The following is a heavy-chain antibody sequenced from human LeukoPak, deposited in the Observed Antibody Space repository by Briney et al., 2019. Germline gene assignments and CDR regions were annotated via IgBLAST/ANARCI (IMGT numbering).Heavy chain of an antibody. Sequence: GGSLTPSCSASRFSFSSYAMHWVRQAPGKGLEYVSAISDSGGSTYYADSVKGRFTISRDNSKNTLYLQMSSLRAEDTAVYFCVRGYSLGPYGMDVWGQGTTVTVSS. V-gene: IGHV3-64D*09. CDR1: RFSFSSYA. J-gene: IGHJ6*02. CDR2: ISDSGGST. CDR3: VRGYSLGPYGMDV. D-gene: IGHD2-15*01.